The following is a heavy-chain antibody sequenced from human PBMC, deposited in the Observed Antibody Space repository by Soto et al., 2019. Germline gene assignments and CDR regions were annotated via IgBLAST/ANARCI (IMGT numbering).Heavy chain of an antibody. Sequence: RLSCAASGFTFSRYEMNWVRQAPGKGLEWVSYISGSGSTIYYADSVKGRFTISRDNAKNSLYLQMNSLRAEDTAVYYCARGGCSGGSCYSNYFDYWGQGTLVTVSS. CDR2: ISGSGSTI. D-gene: IGHD2-15*01. V-gene: IGHV3-48*03. CDR3: ARGGCSGGSCYSNYFDY. J-gene: IGHJ4*02. CDR1: GFTFSRYE.